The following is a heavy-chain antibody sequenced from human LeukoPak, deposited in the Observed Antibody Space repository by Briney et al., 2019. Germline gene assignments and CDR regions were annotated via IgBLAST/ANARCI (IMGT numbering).Heavy chain of an antibody. CDR2: IWYDGSNK. J-gene: IGHJ4*02. CDR3: AKDSEPNRYYDFWSGYLDY. Sequence: PGGSLRLSCAASGFTFRSYGMHWVRQAPGKGLEWVAVIWYDGSNKYYADSVKGRFTISRDNSKNTVYLQMNSLRAEDTAVYYCAKDSEPNRYYDFWSGYLDYWGQGTLVTVSS. CDR1: GFTFRSYG. V-gene: IGHV3-33*06. D-gene: IGHD3-3*01.